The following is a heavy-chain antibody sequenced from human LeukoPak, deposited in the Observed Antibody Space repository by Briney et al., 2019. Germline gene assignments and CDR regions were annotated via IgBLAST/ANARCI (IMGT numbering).Heavy chain of an antibody. Sequence: GGSLRLSCAASGFTFSSYAMSWVRQAPGKGLEWVSSISSSSSYIYYADSVKGRFTISRDNAKNSLYLQMNSLRAEDTAVYYCATTRLPGSPARGDYWGQGTLVTVSS. J-gene: IGHJ4*02. V-gene: IGHV3-21*01. CDR3: ATTRLPGSPARGDY. CDR1: GFTFSSYA. CDR2: ISSSSSYI.